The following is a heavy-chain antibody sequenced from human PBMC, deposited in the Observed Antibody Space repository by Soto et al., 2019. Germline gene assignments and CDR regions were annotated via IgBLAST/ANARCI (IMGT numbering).Heavy chain of an antibody. CDR2: IKQDGSEK. J-gene: IGHJ3*02. Sequence: GGSLRLSCAASGFTFTSYWMSWVRQAPGKGLEWVANIKQDGSEKYYVDSVKGRFTISRDNAKNSLYLQMSSLRADDTAVYYCARSAFSAFDIWGQGTMVTVSS. CDR3: ARSAFSAFDI. CDR1: GFTFTSYW. V-gene: IGHV3-7*01.